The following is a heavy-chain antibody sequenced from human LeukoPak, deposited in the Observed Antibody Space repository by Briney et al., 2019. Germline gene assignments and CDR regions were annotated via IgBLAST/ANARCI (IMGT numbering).Heavy chain of an antibody. J-gene: IGHJ1*01. V-gene: IGHV3-7*01. CDR2: IKQDGSEK. Sequence: GGSLRLSCAASGFTFSSYWMSWVRQAPGKGLEWVANIKQDGSEKYYVDSVKGRFTISRDNAKNSLYLQMNSLRAEDTAVYYCAKDSGVGAKTLEYFQHWGQGTLVTVSS. D-gene: IGHD1-26*01. CDR1: GFTFSSYW. CDR3: AKDSGVGAKTLEYFQH.